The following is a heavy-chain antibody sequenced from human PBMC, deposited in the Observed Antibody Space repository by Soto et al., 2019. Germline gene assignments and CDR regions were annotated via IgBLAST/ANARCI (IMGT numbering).Heavy chain of an antibody. CDR2: IRSKAYGGTT. V-gene: IGHV3-49*03. D-gene: IGHD3-3*01. CDR3: TRDELDSGWIFVDDY. CDR1: GFTFGDYA. J-gene: IGHJ4*02. Sequence: GGSLRLSCTASGFTFGDYAMSWFRQAPGKGLEWVGFIRSKAYGGTTKYAASVKGRFTISRDDSKSIAYLQMNSLKTEDTAVYYCTRDELDSGWIFVDDYWGQGTLVTVS.